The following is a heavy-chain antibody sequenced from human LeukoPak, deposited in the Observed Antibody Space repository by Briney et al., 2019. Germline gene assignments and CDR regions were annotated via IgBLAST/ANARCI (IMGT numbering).Heavy chain of an antibody. CDR3: ARDTPNYYDSSGYYYGLGFDY. D-gene: IGHD3-22*01. CDR2: IIPIFGTA. J-gene: IGHJ4*02. CDR1: GYTSNGYY. V-gene: IGHV1-69*06. Sequence: GASVKVSCKASGYTSNGYYIHWVRQAPGQGLEWMGWIIPIFGTANYAQKFQGRVTITADKSTSTAYMELNSLRAEDTAVYYCARDTPNYYDSSGYYYGLGFDYWGQGTLVTVSS.